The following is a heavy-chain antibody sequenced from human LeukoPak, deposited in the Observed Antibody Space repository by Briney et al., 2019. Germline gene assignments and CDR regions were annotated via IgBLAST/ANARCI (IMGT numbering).Heavy chain of an antibody. CDR3: ARLLGESTIYDL. CDR2: INQDGSVI. V-gene: IGHV3-7*01. J-gene: IGHJ5*02. CDR1: GFTFSSYG. Sequence: GGSLRLSRAASGFTFSSYGMHWVRQAPGQGLEWVASINQDGSVIRYVDSVKGRFIISRDNAKNSLSLQMNSLRAEDTAMYYCARLLGESTIYDLWGQGTLVTVSS. D-gene: IGHD3-16*01.